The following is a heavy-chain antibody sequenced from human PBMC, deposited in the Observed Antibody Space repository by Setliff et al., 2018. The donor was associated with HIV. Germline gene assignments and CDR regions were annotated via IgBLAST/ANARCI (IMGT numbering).Heavy chain of an antibody. J-gene: IGHJ5*02. CDR2: INHSGTT. CDR3: ARGGTSSNWFGP. Sequence: SETLSLTCAVYGGSFSGYYWSWIRQPPGKGLEWIGEINHSGTTRSNPSLKSRVTISLDTSKNQFSLKLTSVTAADTAVYYCARGGTSSNWFGPWGQGTLVTVSS. CDR1: GGSFSGYY. V-gene: IGHV4-34*01. D-gene: IGHD2-2*01.